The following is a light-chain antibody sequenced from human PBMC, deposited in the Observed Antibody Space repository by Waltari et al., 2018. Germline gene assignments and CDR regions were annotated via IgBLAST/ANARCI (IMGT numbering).Light chain of an antibody. J-gene: IGLJ1*01. CDR2: QDK. CDR1: KLGNKF. V-gene: IGLV3-1*01. CDR3: LAWDFSTAWT. Sequence: SSGLTQPPSVSVSTGQTATITCSGSKLGNKFASWYQKRPGQSPVLVIYQDKKRPSGIPERFSGSNSGYTATLTISGALPMDEADYYCLAWDFSTAWTFVTGTRVTVL.